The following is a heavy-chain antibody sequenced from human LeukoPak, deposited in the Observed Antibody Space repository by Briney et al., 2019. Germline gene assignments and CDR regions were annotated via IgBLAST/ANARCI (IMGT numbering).Heavy chain of an antibody. V-gene: IGHV3-23*01. CDR1: GFTFSNYA. CDR2: ISGSRGST. J-gene: IGHJ4*02. Sequence: GASLRLSCAASGFTFSNYAMSWVRQAPGKGLEWVSDISGSRGSTYYADSVKGRFTISRDNSKNTLYLQMNSLRAEDTAVYYCAKMTAMGFSDYWGQGTLVTVSS. CDR3: AKMTAMGFSDY. D-gene: IGHD2-21*02.